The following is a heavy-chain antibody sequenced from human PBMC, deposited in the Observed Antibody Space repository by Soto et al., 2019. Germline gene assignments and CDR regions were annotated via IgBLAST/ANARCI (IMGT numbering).Heavy chain of an antibody. CDR2: ISYDGSNK. D-gene: IGHD1-26*01. Sequence: GGSLRLSCAASGFTFSSYAMHWVRQAPGKGLEWVAVISYDGSNKYYADSVKGRFTISRDNSKNTLYLQMNSLRAEDTAVYYCARGPLRWELLGDPIVYWGQGTLVTVSS. J-gene: IGHJ4*02. V-gene: IGHV3-30-3*01. CDR1: GFTFSSYA. CDR3: ARGPLRWELLGDPIVY.